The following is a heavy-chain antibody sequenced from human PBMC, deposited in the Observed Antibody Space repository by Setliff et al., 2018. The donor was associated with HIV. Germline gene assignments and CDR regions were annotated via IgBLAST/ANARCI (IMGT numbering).Heavy chain of an antibody. CDR2: IYYSGST. CDR3: ARKSYCGGDY. V-gene: IGHV4-61*01. D-gene: IGHD2-21*01. CDR1: GGSITSGSDY. Sequence: PSETLSLTCTVSGGSITSGSDYWSWIRQPPGKGLEWIGYIYYSGSTNYNPSLKSRVTISVDTSKNQFSLKLSSVTAADTAVYYCARKSYCGGDYWGQGTLVTVSS. J-gene: IGHJ4*02.